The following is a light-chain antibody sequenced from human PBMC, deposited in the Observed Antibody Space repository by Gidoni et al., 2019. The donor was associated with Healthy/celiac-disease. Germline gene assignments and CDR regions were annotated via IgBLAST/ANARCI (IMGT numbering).Light chain of an antibody. CDR1: QSVSSSY. V-gene: IGKV3-20*01. CDR3: QQYGSSPWT. Sequence: IVLTQSPGTLSLSPGERATLSCRASQSVSSSYLAWYQQKPGQAPRLLIYGASSRATGIPDRFSGSGSGTDCTLTISRLEPEDFAVYYCQQYGSSPWTFGQXTKVESK. CDR2: GAS. J-gene: IGKJ1*01.